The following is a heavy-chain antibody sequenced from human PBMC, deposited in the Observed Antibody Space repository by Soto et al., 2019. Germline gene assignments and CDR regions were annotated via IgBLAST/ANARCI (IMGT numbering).Heavy chain of an antibody. CDR1: GYTFTNHY. V-gene: IGHV1-46*01. CDR2: IDPSSGRT. J-gene: IGHJ4*02. D-gene: IGHD4-4*01. Sequence: ASVKVSCKASGYTFTNHYMHWVRQAPGQGLEWMGMIDPSSGRTRHVQKFQGRVTMTRDTSTSTVYMDLSSLRSEDTAVYYCARDLGVTTVISNYWGQGTLVTVSS. CDR3: ARDLGVTTVISNY.